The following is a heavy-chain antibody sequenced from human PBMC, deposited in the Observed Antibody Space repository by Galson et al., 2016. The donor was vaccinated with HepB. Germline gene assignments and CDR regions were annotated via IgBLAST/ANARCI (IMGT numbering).Heavy chain of an antibody. CDR3: ARQAFTNWNPFDY. J-gene: IGHJ4*02. D-gene: IGHD1-1*01. Sequence: SLRLSCAASGFTPSSYGIHWVRQAPGKGLEWVAVIWYDGVNTYYADSVKGRFTISRDNSKNTLYLQMNSLRAEDTAVYYCARQAFTNWNPFDYWGQGTLVTVSS. CDR2: IWYDGVNT. V-gene: IGHV3-33*01. CDR1: GFTPSSYG.